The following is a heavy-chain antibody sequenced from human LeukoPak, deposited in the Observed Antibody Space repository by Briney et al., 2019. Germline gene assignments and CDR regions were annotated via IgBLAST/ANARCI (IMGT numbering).Heavy chain of an antibody. J-gene: IGHJ4*02. Sequence: PGGSLRLSCAASGFIFDDYTMHWVRQAPEKGLEWVALISWDGYNTFYADSVKGRFTLSRDNSENSLYMQMDSLRTEDTALYYCVGSGWYKGFDYWGQGTRVTVSS. V-gene: IGHV3-43*01. CDR3: VGSGWYKGFDY. CDR2: ISWDGYNT. CDR1: GFIFDDYT. D-gene: IGHD6-19*01.